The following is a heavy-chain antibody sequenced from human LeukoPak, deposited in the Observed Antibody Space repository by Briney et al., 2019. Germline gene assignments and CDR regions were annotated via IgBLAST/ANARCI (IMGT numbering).Heavy chain of an antibody. CDR3: AKESGYAPPGWFDP. CDR1: GFTFSNYA. J-gene: IGHJ5*02. CDR2: IRGTGGTT. Sequence: GGSLRLSCAASGFTFSNYAMSWVRQAPGKGLEWVSAIRGTGGTTYYADSVKGRFTISRDNSKNTLYLQMNSLRVEDTAVYYCAKESGYAPPGWFDPWGQGPVVSVCS. D-gene: IGHD2-2*01. V-gene: IGHV3-23*01.